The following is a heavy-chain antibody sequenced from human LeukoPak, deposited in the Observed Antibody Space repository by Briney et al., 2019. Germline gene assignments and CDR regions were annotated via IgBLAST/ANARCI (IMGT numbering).Heavy chain of an antibody. CDR2: IYPGDSDT. Sequence: GESLKISCKGSGYSFTSYWIGWVRQMPGKGLEWMGIIYPGDSDTRYSPSFQGQVTISADKSISTAYLQWSSLKASDTAMYYCARAGYSSGWLGAGAEYFQHWGQGTLVTVSS. J-gene: IGHJ1*01. CDR3: ARAGYSSGWLGAGAEYFQH. D-gene: IGHD6-19*01. V-gene: IGHV5-51*01. CDR1: GYSFTSYW.